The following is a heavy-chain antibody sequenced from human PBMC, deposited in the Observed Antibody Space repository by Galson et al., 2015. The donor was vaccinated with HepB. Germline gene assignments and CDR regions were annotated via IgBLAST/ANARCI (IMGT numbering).Heavy chain of an antibody. V-gene: IGHV3-21*01. Sequence: SLRLSCAASGFTFSDYYINWVRQAPGKGLEWVSSICGSSTSVFYADSMKGRFTISRDNAKNSLYLQLNGLRVEDTAVYYCARAFEGILDYWGQGTLVAVSS. CDR2: ICGSSTSV. CDR1: GFTFSDYY. J-gene: IGHJ4*02. CDR3: ARAFEGILDY.